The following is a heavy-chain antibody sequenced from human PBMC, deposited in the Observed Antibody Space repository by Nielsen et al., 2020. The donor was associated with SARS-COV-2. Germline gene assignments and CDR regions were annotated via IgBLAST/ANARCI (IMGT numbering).Heavy chain of an antibody. CDR3: AKDPTYYYGSGTDY. Sequence: GESLKISCAASGFTFSSYAMSWVRQAPGKGLEWVSAISGSGGSTYYADSVKGRFTISRDNSKNTLYLQMNSLRAEDTAVYYCAKDPTYYYGSGTDYWGQAKLVTVSS. V-gene: IGHV3-23*01. D-gene: IGHD3-10*01. CDR1: GFTFSSYA. J-gene: IGHJ4*02. CDR2: ISGSGGST.